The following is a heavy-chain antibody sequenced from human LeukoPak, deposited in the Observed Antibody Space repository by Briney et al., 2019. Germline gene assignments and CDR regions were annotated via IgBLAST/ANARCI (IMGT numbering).Heavy chain of an antibody. Sequence: ASVKVSCKASGYTFTGYYMHWVRQAPGQGLEWMGWINPNSGGTNYAQKFQGRVTMTRDTSISTAYMELSRLRSDDTAVYYCARVDSSGPPSAFDIWGQGTMVTVSS. CDR3: ARVDSSGPPSAFDI. V-gene: IGHV1-2*02. CDR1: GYTFTGYY. J-gene: IGHJ3*02. D-gene: IGHD2-2*03. CDR2: INPNSGGT.